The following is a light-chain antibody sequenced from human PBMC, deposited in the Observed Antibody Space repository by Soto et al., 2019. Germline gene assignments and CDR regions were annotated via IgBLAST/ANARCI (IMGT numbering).Light chain of an antibody. CDR1: QSVSSY. J-gene: IGKJ5*01. Sequence: EIVLTQTPATLSLSPGERATLSCRASQSVSSYLAWYQQKPGQAPRLLIYDASNRGTGIPARFSASGSGTDFTLTISSLEPEDSAVYYCQQRGNWITFGPGTRLEIK. CDR2: DAS. CDR3: QQRGNWIT. V-gene: IGKV3-11*01.